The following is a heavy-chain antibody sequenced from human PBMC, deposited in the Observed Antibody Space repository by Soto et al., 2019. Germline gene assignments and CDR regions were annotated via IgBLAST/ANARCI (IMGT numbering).Heavy chain of an antibody. D-gene: IGHD1-1*01. CDR3: ARGSGIVALPGELEDVNYDF. J-gene: IGHJ4*02. V-gene: IGHV4-34*01. CDR1: GQSFSGHS. CDR2: ISESGST. Sequence: QVQLQQWGAGLVKPSETLSLSCAVYGQSFSGHSWAWIRQPPGKGLEWIGGISESGSTYYTPSLRSRVTISTDTPKRQFSLKLNSVTAAETAAYFCARGSGIVALPGELEDVNYDFWGQGTLVNVSS.